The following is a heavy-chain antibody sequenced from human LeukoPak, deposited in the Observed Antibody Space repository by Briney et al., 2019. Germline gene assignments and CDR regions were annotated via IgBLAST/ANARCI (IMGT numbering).Heavy chain of an antibody. V-gene: IGHV3-30*02. CDR1: GFTFSSYG. CDR3: EQHLPSYSHRRRYHSH. J-gene: IGHJ4*02. D-gene: IGHD3-22*01. Sequence: WGSLRLSCAASGFTFSSYGMHWVLQAPGKGLEGGAFIRYDGSNKYYADSVKGRFTISGDNSKNTLYLQMNSLRAEDTAVYYFEQHLPSYSHRRRYHSHRGQGTLV. CDR2: IRYDGSNK.